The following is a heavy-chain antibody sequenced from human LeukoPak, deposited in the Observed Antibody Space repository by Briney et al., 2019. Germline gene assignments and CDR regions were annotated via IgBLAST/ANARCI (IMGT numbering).Heavy chain of an antibody. D-gene: IGHD3-10*01. CDR2: ISYDGSNK. Sequence: PGGSLRLSCAASGFTFSSYGMHWVRQAPGKGLEWVAVISYDGSNKYYADSVKGRFTISRDNSKNTLYLQMNSLRAEDTAVFYCVRFADHKAYSGDYWGQGTLVTVSS. CDR1: GFTFSSYG. CDR3: VRFADHKAYSGDY. J-gene: IGHJ4*02. V-gene: IGHV3-30*03.